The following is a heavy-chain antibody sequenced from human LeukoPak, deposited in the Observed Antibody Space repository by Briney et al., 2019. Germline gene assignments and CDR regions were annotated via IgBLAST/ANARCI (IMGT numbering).Heavy chain of an antibody. CDR2: INPNSGGT. Sequence: VASVKVSCKASGYTFTGYYMHWVRQAPGQGLEWMGWINPNSGGTNYAQKFQGWVTMTRDTSISTAYMELSRLRSDDTAVYYCARDSHFDLIVVVPAAISEDWYFDLWGRGTLVTVSS. CDR1: GYTFTGYY. CDR3: ARDSHFDLIVVVPAAISEDWYFDL. V-gene: IGHV1-2*04. D-gene: IGHD2-2*02. J-gene: IGHJ2*01.